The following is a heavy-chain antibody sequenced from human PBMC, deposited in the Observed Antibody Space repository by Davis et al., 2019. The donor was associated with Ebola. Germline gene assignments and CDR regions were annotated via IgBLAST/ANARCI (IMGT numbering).Heavy chain of an antibody. Sequence: SETLSLTCAVYGGSFSGYYWSWIRQPPGKGLEWIGEINHSGSTNYNPSLKSRVTISVDTSKNQFSLKLSSVTAADTAVYYCARHSVTTLAFMDVWGQGTTVTVSS. V-gene: IGHV4-34*01. D-gene: IGHD4-11*01. CDR2: INHSGST. CDR1: GGSFSGYY. J-gene: IGHJ6*02. CDR3: ARHSVTTLAFMDV.